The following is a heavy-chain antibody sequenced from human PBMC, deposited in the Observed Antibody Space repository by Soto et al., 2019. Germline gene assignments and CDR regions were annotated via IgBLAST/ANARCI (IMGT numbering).Heavy chain of an antibody. J-gene: IGHJ6*02. Sequence: ASVKVSCKASGGTFSSYAISWVRQAPGEGLEWMGGIIPIFGTANYAQKFQGRVTITADESTSTAYMELSSLRSEDTAVYYCSRAEWYSSSSGVGYYGMDVWGQGTTVTVYS. CDR2: IIPIFGTA. D-gene: IGHD6-6*01. CDR1: GGTFSSYA. V-gene: IGHV1-69*13. CDR3: SRAEWYSSSSGVGYYGMDV.